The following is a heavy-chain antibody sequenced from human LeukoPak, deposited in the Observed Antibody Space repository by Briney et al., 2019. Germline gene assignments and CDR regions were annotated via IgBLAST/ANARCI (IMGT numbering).Heavy chain of an antibody. D-gene: IGHD3-10*01. J-gene: IGHJ4*02. CDR2: ISGSGGST. CDR1: GFTFSSYA. V-gene: IGHV3-23*01. CDR3: AKDSGRFMVRGVIDY. Sequence: GGSLRLSCAASGFTFSSYAMSWVRQAPGEGLEWVSAISGSGGSTYYADSVKGRFTISRDNSKNTLYLQMNSLRAEDTAVYYCAKDSGRFMVRGVIDYWGQGTLVTVSS.